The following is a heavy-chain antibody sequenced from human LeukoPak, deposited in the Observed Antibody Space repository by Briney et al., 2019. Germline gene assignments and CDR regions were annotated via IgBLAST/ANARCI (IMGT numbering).Heavy chain of an antibody. CDR1: GFTLSGYS. J-gene: IGHJ5*02. Sequence: GGSLRLSCAASGFTLSGYSMSRVRQAPGKGLEWVSSINSGSSYRYYADSVKGRFTISRDNAKNSLYLQMNSLRAEDPAVYYCARVKEYQMLYGGFDPWGQGTLVTVSS. V-gene: IGHV3-21*01. CDR3: ARVKEYQMLYGGFDP. CDR2: INSGSSYR. D-gene: IGHD2-2*02.